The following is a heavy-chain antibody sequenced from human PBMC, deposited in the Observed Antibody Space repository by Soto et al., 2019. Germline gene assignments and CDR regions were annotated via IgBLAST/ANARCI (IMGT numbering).Heavy chain of an antibody. CDR2: ISYDGSNK. CDR1: GFTFSSYA. D-gene: IGHD1-26*01. V-gene: IGHV3-30-3*01. CDR3: ARDSEAWGYYYYGMDV. Sequence: GGSLRLSCAASGFTFSSYAMHWVRQAPGKGLEWVAVISYDGSNKYYADSVKGRFTISRDNSKNTLYLQMNSLRAEDTALYYCARDSEAWGYYYYGMDVWGQGTTVTVSS. J-gene: IGHJ6*02.